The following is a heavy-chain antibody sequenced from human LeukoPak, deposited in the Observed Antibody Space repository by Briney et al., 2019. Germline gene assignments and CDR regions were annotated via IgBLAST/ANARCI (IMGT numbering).Heavy chain of an antibody. V-gene: IGHV3-23*01. CDR1: GFTFSSYA. J-gene: IGHJ4*02. CDR2: ISGSGGST. Sequence: GGSLRLSCAASGFTFSSYAMSWVRQAPGKGLEWVSAISGSGGSTYYADSVKGRFTISRDNSKNTLYLQMNSLRAEDTAVYYCAKVGSMVRGVITDPFDYWDQGTLVTVSS. D-gene: IGHD3-10*01. CDR3: AKVGSMVRGVITDPFDY.